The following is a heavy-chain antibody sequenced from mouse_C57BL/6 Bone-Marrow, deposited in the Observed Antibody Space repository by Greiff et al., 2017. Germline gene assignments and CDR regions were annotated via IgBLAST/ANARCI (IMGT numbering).Heavy chain of an antibody. CDR2: IYPGDGDT. Sequence: VQLQQSGAELVKPGASVKISCKASGYAFSSYWMNWVKQRPGKGLEWIGQIYPGDGDTNYNGKFKGKATLTADKSSSTAYMQLSSLTSEDSAVYFCARRRGTTVVATNWYFDVWGTGTTVTVSS. CDR1: GYAFSSYW. J-gene: IGHJ1*03. CDR3: ARRRGTTVVATNWYFDV. D-gene: IGHD1-1*01. V-gene: IGHV1-80*01.